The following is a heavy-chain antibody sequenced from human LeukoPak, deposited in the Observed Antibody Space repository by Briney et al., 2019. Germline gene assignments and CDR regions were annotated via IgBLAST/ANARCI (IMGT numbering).Heavy chain of an antibody. J-gene: IGHJ4*02. Sequence: GGSLRLSCAASGFTFSSYAMSWVRKAPGKGLEWVSAISGSGGSTYYADSVKGRFTISRDNSKNTLYLQMNSLRAEDTAVYYCAKLGTRLPVWYYFDYWGQGTLVTVSS. CDR1: GFTFSSYA. CDR3: AKLGTRLPVWYYFDY. CDR2: ISGSGGST. V-gene: IGHV3-23*01. D-gene: IGHD2-2*01.